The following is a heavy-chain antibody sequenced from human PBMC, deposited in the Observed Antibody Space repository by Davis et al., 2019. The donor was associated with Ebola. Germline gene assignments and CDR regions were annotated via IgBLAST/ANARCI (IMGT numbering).Heavy chain of an antibody. D-gene: IGHD3-10*01. CDR1: RNTFTTYY. CDR2: INPSGGST. V-gene: IGHV1-46*01. CDR3: ARDRGGDYSFDY. J-gene: IGHJ4*02. Sequence: ASVKVSCKASRNTFTTYYMHWVRQAPGQGLEWMGIINPSGGSTTYAQKFQGRVTMTRDTSTSTVYMELSSLRSEDTAVYYCARDRGGDYSFDYWGQGALVTVSS.